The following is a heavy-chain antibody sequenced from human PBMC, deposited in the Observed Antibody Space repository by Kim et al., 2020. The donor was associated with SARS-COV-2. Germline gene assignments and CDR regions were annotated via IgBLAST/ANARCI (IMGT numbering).Heavy chain of an antibody. D-gene: IGHD6-19*01. CDR2: ISYEGTNK. V-gene: IGHV3-30*18. CDR1: GFTFSSYG. J-gene: IGHJ4*02. Sequence: GGSLRLSCAASGFTFSSYGMHWVRQAPGKGLEWVAVISYEGTNKYYADSVKGRFTISRDNSKNTLYLQMNSLRTEDTAVYYCAKRVQYSVGWYALDYWGQGTLVTVSS. CDR3: AKRVQYSVGWYALDY.